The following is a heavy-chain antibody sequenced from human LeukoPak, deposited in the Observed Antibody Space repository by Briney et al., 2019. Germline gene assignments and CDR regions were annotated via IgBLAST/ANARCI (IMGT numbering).Heavy chain of an antibody. Sequence: PGGTLRLSCAASGFIFSNYGMSWVRQAPGKGLEWVSAISGSGGSTYYADSVKGRFTISRDNSKNTLYLQMNSLRAEDTAVYYCAIQLWCDGWGQGTLVTVSS. V-gene: IGHV3-23*01. J-gene: IGHJ1*01. CDR2: ISGSGGST. CDR1: GFIFSNYG. CDR3: AIQLWCDG. D-gene: IGHD5-18*01.